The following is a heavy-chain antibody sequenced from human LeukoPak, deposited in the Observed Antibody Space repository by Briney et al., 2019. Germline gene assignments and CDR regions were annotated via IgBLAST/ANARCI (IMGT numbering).Heavy chain of an antibody. CDR2: IKSKTDGGTT. V-gene: IGHV3-15*01. CDR3: TAEYYYDSSGPLDY. CDR1: GFTFSNAW. Sequence: GGSLRLSCAASGFTFSNAWMSWVRQAPGKGLEWVGRIKSKTDGGTTGYAAPVKGRFTISRDDSKNTLYLQMNSLKTEDTAVYYCTAEYYYDSSGPLDYWGQGTLVTVSS. J-gene: IGHJ4*02. D-gene: IGHD3-22*01.